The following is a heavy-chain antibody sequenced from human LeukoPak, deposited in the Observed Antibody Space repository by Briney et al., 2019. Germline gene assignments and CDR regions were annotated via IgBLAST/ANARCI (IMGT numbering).Heavy chain of an antibody. Sequence: SVKVSCKASGGTFSSYAISWVRQAPGQGLEWMGGIIPIFGTANYAQKFQGRVTITADESTSTAYMELSSLRSEDTAVYYCARDAPHRSSSWYYWGQGTLVTVSS. CDR2: IIPIFGTA. J-gene: IGHJ4*02. CDR3: ARDAPHRSSSWYY. V-gene: IGHV1-69*13. D-gene: IGHD6-13*01. CDR1: GGTFSSYA.